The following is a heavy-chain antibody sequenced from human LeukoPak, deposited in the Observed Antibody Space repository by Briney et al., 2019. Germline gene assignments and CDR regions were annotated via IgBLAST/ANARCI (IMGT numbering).Heavy chain of an antibody. J-gene: IGHJ4*02. CDR3: ARRFYQTNVYDRHFDH. D-gene: IGHD2-8*01. Sequence: TGGSLRLSCAASGFTFSRDWMHWVRQAPGKGPEWVSRISDDVSITTYADSVQGRFTISRDNAKSTMFLQMNSLRAEDTAVYFCARRFYQTNVYDRHFDHWGQGILVTVSS. V-gene: IGHV3-74*03. CDR2: ISDDVSIT. CDR1: GFTFSRDW.